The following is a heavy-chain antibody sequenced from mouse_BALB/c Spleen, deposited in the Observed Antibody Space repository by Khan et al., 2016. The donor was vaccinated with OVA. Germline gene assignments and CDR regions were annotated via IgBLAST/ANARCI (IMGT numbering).Heavy chain of an antibody. J-gene: IGHJ4*01. V-gene: IGHV9-4*02. CDR2: INTHSGVP. Sequence: QIQLVQSGPELKKPGETVRISCKASGYTFTTAGMQWVQKMPGKGLKWIGWINTHSGVPKYAEDFKGRFAFSLETSASTGYLQITNLTNEDRTTDFDESGVAAFDRIDGGDMDYWGQGTSVTVSS. D-gene: IGHD2-13*01. CDR3: ESGVAAFDRIDGGDMDY. CDR1: GYTFTTAG.